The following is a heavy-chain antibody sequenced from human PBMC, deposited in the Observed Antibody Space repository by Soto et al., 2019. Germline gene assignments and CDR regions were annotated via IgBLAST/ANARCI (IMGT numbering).Heavy chain of an antibody. D-gene: IGHD4-17*01. CDR2: VSYDGGTK. Sequence: PGGSLRLSCAASGFTFSSFAMHWVRQAPGKGLEWVAIVSYDGGTKYYADSVKGRFTISRDNSKNTLYLQMNSLRPEDTALYYCAKDMKWGGMTTIHYFDSWGQGTQVTV. J-gene: IGHJ4*02. CDR1: GFTFSSFA. CDR3: AKDMKWGGMTTIHYFDS. V-gene: IGHV3-30*18.